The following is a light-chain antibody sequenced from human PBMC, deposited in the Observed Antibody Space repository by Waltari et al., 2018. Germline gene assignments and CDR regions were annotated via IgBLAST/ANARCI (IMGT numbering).Light chain of an antibody. CDR3: HSYDRSLDGVV. J-gene: IGLJ2*01. CDR1: SPTIGAAYG. V-gene: IGLV1-40*01. CDR2: NGA. Sequence: QSVLTQPPSVSGAPGQTVTISCTGSSPTIGAAYGVHWYQQLPGTAPKLLIDNGANRPSGVPDRFSGSRSGTSASLAITGLQAEDEADYFCHSYDRSLDGVVFGGGTKLTVL.